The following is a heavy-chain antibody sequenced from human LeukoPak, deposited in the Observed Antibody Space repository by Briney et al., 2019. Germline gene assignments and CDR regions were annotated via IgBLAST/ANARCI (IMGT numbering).Heavy chain of an antibody. CDR2: IYRSGST. CDR1: GGSFSDYY. D-gene: IGHD3-3*01. CDR3: ARGTITIFGVVTDDVFDI. V-gene: IGHV4-59*01. J-gene: IGHJ3*02. Sequence: SETLSLTCAVSGGSFSDYYWAWIRQPPGKGLEWIGYIYRSGSTNYNPSLKSRVNMSIDTSKKHYSLRLSSVTAVDTAVYFCARGTITIFGVVTDDVFDIWGQGTMVTVSS.